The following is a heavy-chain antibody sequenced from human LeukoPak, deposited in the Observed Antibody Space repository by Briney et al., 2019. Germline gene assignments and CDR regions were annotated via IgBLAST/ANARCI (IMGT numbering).Heavy chain of an antibody. V-gene: IGHV3-48*04. CDR2: INSRGKTI. Sequence: GGSLRLSCAASGFTFSSYWMNWARQAPGKGLEWVSYINSRGKTIYYADSVKGRFTISRDNAKSSLYLQMNSLRAEDTAVYYCASLYYGAADYWGQGTLVTVSS. CDR3: ASLYYGAADY. D-gene: IGHD4-17*01. CDR1: GFTFSSYW. J-gene: IGHJ4*02.